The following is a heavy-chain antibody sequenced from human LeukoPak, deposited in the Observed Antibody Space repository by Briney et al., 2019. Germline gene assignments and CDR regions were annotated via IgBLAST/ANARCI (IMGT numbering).Heavy chain of an antibody. CDR1: GYTFTSYD. V-gene: IGHV1-8*01. D-gene: IGHD3-22*01. CDR2: MNPNSGNT. J-gene: IGHJ4*02. Sequence: ASVKVSCKASGYTFTSYDINWVRQATGQGLERMGWMNPNSGNTGYAQKFQGRVTMTRNTSISTAYMELSSLRSEDTAVYYCARGPHGESRYYDSSGYYYWGQGTLVTVSS. CDR3: ARGPHGESRYYDSSGYYY.